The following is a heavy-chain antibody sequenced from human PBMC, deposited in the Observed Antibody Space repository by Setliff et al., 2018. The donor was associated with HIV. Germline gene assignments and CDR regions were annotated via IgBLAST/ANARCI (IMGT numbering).Heavy chain of an antibody. D-gene: IGHD3-22*01. CDR1: GGSFSDYY. J-gene: IGHJ4*02. Sequence: LSLTCALYGGSFSDYYWSWIRQPPGMGLEWIGEVNRGRRTNYNSSLKSRVTISIDTSRNQFSLTVSSVTAADTAVYYCAREIPYSYGGRGHPLWGQGTLGTVSS. CDR2: VNRGRRT. CDR3: AREIPYSYGGRGHPL. V-gene: IGHV4-34*01.